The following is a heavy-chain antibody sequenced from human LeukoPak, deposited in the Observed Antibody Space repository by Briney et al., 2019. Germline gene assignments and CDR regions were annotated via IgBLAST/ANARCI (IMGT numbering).Heavy chain of an antibody. V-gene: IGHV3-74*01. J-gene: IGHJ4*02. CDR3: ARGPNSNWSGLDF. CDR1: GFSFSGHW. D-gene: IGHD6-6*01. Sequence: GGSLRPSCTASGFSFSGHWMHWARQLPGKGLVWVSRISPTGSTTSYADSVEGRFTVSRDNAKSTLYLQVNNLRAEDTAVYYCARGPNSNWSGLDFWGQGTLLTVSS. CDR2: ISPTGSTT.